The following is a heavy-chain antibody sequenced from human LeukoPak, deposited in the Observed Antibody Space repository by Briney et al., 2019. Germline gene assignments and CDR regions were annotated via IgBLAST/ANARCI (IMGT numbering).Heavy chain of an antibody. Sequence: GGSLRLPCAASGITFSPYWMHWVRQRPGQGLEWVSLIKGDGSTTTYADSVKGRFTISRDNAKNTLYLQINSLRAEDTAVFYCARSRQGFFDYWGQGTLVAVSS. CDR3: ARSRQGFFDY. V-gene: IGHV3-74*01. CDR1: GITFSPYW. J-gene: IGHJ4*02. CDR2: IKGDGSTT.